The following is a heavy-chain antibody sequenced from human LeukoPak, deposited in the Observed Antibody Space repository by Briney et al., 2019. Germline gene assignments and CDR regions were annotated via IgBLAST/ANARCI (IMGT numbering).Heavy chain of an antibody. V-gene: IGHV4-34*01. CDR1: GGSFSGYY. CDR2: INHSGST. D-gene: IGHD3-3*01. Sequence: PSETLSLTCAVYGGSFSGYYWSWIRQPPGKGLEWIGEINHSGSTNYNPSLKSRVTISVDTSKNQFSLKLSSVTAADTAVYSCARGGYDFWSGYYPGQNKFDYWGQGTLVTVSS. CDR3: ARGGYDFWSGYYPGQNKFDY. J-gene: IGHJ4*02.